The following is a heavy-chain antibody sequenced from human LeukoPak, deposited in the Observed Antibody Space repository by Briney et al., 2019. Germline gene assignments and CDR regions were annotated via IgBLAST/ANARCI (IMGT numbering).Heavy chain of an antibody. CDR3: ARETTTYFDY. J-gene: IGHJ4*02. Sequence: ASVKVSCKASGYTFTDYYMHWVRQAPGQGLEWMGWINPNSGGTNYAQKFQGRVTMTRDTSISTAYMELSRLRSDDTAMYYCARETTTYFDYWGQGTLVTVSS. CDR1: GYTFTDYY. D-gene: IGHD4-17*01. V-gene: IGHV1-2*02. CDR2: INPNSGGT.